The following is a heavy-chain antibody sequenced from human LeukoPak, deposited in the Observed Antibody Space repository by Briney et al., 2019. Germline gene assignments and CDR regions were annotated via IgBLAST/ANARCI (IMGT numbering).Heavy chain of an antibody. J-gene: IGHJ4*02. CDR3: ARVEVLLPAYFDY. CDR2: MNPNSGNT. CDR1: GYTFTSYD. Sequence: ASVKVSCKASGYTFTSYDINWVRQATGQGLEWMGWMNPNSGNTGYAQKFQGRVTMTRNTSISTAYMELSSLRSEDTAVYYCARVEVLLPAYFDYWGQGTLVTVSS. D-gene: IGHD2-15*01. V-gene: IGHV1-8*01.